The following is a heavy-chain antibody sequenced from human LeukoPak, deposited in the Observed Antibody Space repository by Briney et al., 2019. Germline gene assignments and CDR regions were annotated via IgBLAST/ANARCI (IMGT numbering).Heavy chain of an antibody. V-gene: IGHV3-23*01. CDR3: AKVFGGYGGYYFDS. CDR2: FRGSGGNT. CDR1: GFTFSDYY. Sequence: PGGSLRLSCAASGFTFSDYYMSWVRQAPGKGLEWVSAFRGSGGNTYYADSVKGRFTIFRDNSKNTLYLQMNSLRAEDTAVYYCAKVFGGYGGYYFDSWGQGTLVTVSS. J-gene: IGHJ4*02. D-gene: IGHD5-12*01.